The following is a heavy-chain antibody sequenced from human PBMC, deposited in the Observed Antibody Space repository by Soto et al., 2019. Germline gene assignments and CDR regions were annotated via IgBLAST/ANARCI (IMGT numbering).Heavy chain of an antibody. D-gene: IGHD1-26*01. Sequence: SETLSLTCSVAGGSISSSGYYWGWIRQPPGKGLEWIGNIHYRGSTHYNPSLKSRVTISVDTSKNQFALQLSSVTAAETAVYFCARRVSYPDYSFDYWGPGTLVTVSS. J-gene: IGHJ4*02. CDR2: IHYRGST. CDR1: GGSISSSGYY. CDR3: ARRVSYPDYSFDY. V-gene: IGHV4-39*01.